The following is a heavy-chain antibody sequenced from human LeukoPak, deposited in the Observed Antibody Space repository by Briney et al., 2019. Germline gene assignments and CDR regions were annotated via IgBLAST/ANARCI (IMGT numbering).Heavy chain of an antibody. V-gene: IGHV3-30-3*01. J-gene: IGHJ4*02. CDR3: ARSGAAVPGYYSYLDY. CDR2: ISYDGSNK. CDR1: GFTFSSYA. D-gene: IGHD3-22*01. Sequence: GGSLRLSCAASGFTFSSYAMHWVRQAPGKGLEWVAVISYDGSNKYYADSVKGRFTISRDNSKNTLYLQMNSLRAEDTAVYYCARSGAAVPGYYSYLDYWGQGTLVTVS.